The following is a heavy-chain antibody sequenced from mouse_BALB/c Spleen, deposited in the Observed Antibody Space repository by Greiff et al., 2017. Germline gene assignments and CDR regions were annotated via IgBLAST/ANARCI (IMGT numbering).Heavy chain of an antibody. CDR1: GYSITSDYA. J-gene: IGHJ3*01. V-gene: IGHV3-2*02. Sequence: EVQGVESGPGLVKPSQSLSLTCTVTGYSITSDYAWNWIRQFPGNKLEWMGYISYSGSTSYNPSLKSRISITRDTSKNQFFLQLNSVTTEDTATYYCARDDGSAWFAYWGQGTLVTVSA. CDR3: ARDDGSAWFAY. D-gene: IGHD2-3*01. CDR2: ISYSGST.